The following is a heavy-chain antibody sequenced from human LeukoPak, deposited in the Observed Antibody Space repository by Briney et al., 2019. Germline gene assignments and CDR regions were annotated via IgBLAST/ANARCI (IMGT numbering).Heavy chain of an antibody. Sequence: SETLSLTCTVSGGSISTYYWSCIGQPPGKGLEGIRYISYSGSTNYNPSLKSRVTISIDTSKNQLSLKLSSVTAADTAVYYCAKHFYGSGTQSMDVWGQGTTVTVSS. J-gene: IGHJ6*02. CDR1: GGSISTYY. D-gene: IGHD3-10*01. V-gene: IGHV4-59*08. CDR3: AKHFYGSGTQSMDV. CDR2: ISYSGST.